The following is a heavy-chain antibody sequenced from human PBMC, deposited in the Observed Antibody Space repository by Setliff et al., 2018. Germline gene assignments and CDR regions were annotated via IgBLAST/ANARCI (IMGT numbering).Heavy chain of an antibody. CDR1: GFTFSKYW. V-gene: IGHV3-74*01. Sequence: GSLRLSCGAFGFTFSKYWMYWVRQAPGKGLVWLSRINGDATITNYADSVKGRFTISRDNGRNTLYLQINSLRGEDTGVYFCAALDWGENFYNVDAWGKGTTVTVSS. D-gene: IGHD7-27*01. CDR3: AALDWGENFYNVDA. J-gene: IGHJ6*03. CDR2: INGDATIT.